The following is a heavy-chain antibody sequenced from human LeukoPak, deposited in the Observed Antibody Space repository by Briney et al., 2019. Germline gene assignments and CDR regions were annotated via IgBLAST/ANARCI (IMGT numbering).Heavy chain of an antibody. J-gene: IGHJ3*02. CDR3: ARVGIVVVPGSNAFDM. D-gene: IGHD2-2*01. Sequence: PGGSLRLSCAASEFTVGSNYMSWVRQAPGKGLEWVSVIYSAGTTYSADSVKGRFTISRDTSKNTLYLQMNSLRAEDTAVYFCARVGIVVVPGSNAFDMWGQGTMVTVSS. V-gene: IGHV3-66*02. CDR1: EFTVGSNY. CDR2: IYSAGTT.